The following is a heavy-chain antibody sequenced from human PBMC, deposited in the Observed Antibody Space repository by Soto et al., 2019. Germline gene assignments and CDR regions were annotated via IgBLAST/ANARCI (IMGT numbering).Heavy chain of an antibody. D-gene: IGHD3-16*02. V-gene: IGHV4-30-4*01. CDR1: GGSISSGDYY. J-gene: IGHJ5*02. Sequence: QVQLQESGPGLVKPSQTLSLTCTVSGGSISSGDYYWSWIRQPPGKGLEWIGYIYYSGSTYYNPSVKSGVTISLDTSKNQFSLKLSSVTAADTAVYYCAGLQSMRLSGLDPWGQGTLVTVSS. CDR3: AGLQSMRLSGLDP. CDR2: IYYSGST.